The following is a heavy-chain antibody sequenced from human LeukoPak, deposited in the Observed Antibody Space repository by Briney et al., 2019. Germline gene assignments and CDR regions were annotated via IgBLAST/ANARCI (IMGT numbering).Heavy chain of an antibody. D-gene: IGHD5-24*01. CDR2: ISGSGGST. V-gene: IGHV3-23*01. CDR1: GFTFSSYA. Sequence: GGSLRLSCAASGFTFSSYAMSWVRQAPGKGLEGVSAISGSGGSTNYADSVKGRFTISRDNSKNTLYLQMNSLRAEDTAVYYCAKARPALDGYNRPDYWGQGTLVTVSS. J-gene: IGHJ4*02. CDR3: AKARPALDGYNRPDY.